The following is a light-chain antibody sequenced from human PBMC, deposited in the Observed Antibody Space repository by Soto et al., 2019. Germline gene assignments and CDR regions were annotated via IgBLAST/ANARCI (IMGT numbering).Light chain of an antibody. Sequence: EIRLPQSPPSLSAAGGDRVTITCRASQSISTYLNWFQKKPGKGPKLLIYGTSTLVSGVPSRFSGSGSGTDFTLTISSLQPEDSATYYCQQAYSNIVTFGGGTKVEI. V-gene: IGKV1-39*01. CDR3: QQAYSNIVT. CDR2: GTS. J-gene: IGKJ4*01. CDR1: QSISTY.